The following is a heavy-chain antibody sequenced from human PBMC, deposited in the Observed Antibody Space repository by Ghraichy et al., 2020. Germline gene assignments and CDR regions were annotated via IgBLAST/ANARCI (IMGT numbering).Heavy chain of an antibody. D-gene: IGHD3-22*01. CDR2: IYYSGST. CDR1: GASISSSY. Sequence: SQTLSLTCTVSGASISSSYWSWIRQPPGKGLEWIGYIYYSGSTKYNPSLKSRVTISVDTSKNQISLKLSSVTAADTAVYYCARHLGDFFDTSGYYYRYFDLWGQGTLVTVSS. CDR3: ARHLGDFFDTSGYYYRYFDL. V-gene: IGHV4-59*08. J-gene: IGHJ4*02.